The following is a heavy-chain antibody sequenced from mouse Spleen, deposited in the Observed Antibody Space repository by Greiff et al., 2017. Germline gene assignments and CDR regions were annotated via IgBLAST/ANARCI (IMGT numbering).Heavy chain of an antibody. CDR1: GYAFSSSW. V-gene: IGHV1-82*01. D-gene: IGHD2-4*01. CDR2: IYPGDGDT. J-gene: IGHJ3*01. CDR3: ARPDYDWFAY. Sequence: VQLQQSGPELVKPGASVKISCKASGYAFSSSWMNWVKQRPGKGLEWIGRIYPGDGDTNYNGKFKGKATLTADKSSSTAYMQLSSLTSEDSAVYFCARPDYDWFAYWGQGTLVTVSA.